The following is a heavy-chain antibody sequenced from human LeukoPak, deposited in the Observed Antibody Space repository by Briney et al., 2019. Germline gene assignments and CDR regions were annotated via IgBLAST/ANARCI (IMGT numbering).Heavy chain of an antibody. CDR3: ARWVGGLGDCSGGSCYSYFDY. CDR2: IYYSGGT. Sequence: SETLSLTCTVSGGSISSYYWSWIRQPPGKGLEWIGYIYYSGGTNYNPSLKSRVTISVDTSKNQFSLKLSSVTAADTAVYYCARWVGGLGDCSGGSCYSYFDYWGQGTLVTVSS. D-gene: IGHD2-15*01. CDR1: GGSISSYY. J-gene: IGHJ4*02. V-gene: IGHV4-59*01.